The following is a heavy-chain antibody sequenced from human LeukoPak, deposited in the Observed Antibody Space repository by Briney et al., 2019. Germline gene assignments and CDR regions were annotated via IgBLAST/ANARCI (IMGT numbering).Heavy chain of an antibody. D-gene: IGHD2-8*01. CDR1: GYTFTGYY. CDR2: INPNSGGT. Sequence: ASVKVSCKASGYTFTGYYMHWVRQAPGQGLEWMGWINPNSGGTNYAQKFQGRVTMTRDTSISTAYMELSRLRSEDTAVYYCAREGLRSTNPHRGGYYYYYMDVWGKGTTVTVSS. CDR3: AREGLRSTNPHRGGYYYYYMDV. V-gene: IGHV1-2*02. J-gene: IGHJ6*03.